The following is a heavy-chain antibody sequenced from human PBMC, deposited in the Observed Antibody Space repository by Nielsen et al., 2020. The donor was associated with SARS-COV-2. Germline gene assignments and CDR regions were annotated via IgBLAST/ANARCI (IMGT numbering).Heavy chain of an antibody. CDR2: IYYSGTT. J-gene: IGHJ4*02. CDR3: ARGGYNIYDFDY. V-gene: IGHV4-59*01. CDR1: GGSISPYY. Sequence: SETLSLTCTVSGGSISPYYWSWIRQAPGKGLEWIGYIYYSGTTNYNPSLKSRVTISADTSKNQFSLKLSSVTAADTAIYYCARGGYNIYDFDYWGRGTLVTVSS. D-gene: IGHD5-24*01.